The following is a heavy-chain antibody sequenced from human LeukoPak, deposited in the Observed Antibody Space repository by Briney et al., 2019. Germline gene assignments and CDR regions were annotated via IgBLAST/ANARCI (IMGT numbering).Heavy chain of an antibody. V-gene: IGHV4-59*01. D-gene: IGHD6-13*01. CDR2: IYYSGST. J-gene: IGHJ4*02. Sequence: SETLSLTCTVSGGSISTYYWSWIRQPPGKGLEWIGYIYYSGSTNYSPSLKSRVTISVDTSKNQFSLKLSSLTAADTAVYYCARVRSSSWYDYWGQGTLVTVSS. CDR1: GGSISTYY. CDR3: ARVRSSSWYDY.